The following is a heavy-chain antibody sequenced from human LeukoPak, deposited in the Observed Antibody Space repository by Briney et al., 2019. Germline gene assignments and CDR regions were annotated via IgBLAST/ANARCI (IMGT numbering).Heavy chain of an antibody. Sequence: GGSLRLSCAASGFTFSSYAMSWVRQAPGKGLEWVSAISGSGGSTYYADSVKGRFTISRDNSKNTLYLQMNSLRAEDTAVYYCAKAREPIFGVVIHYYYYGMDVWGQGTTVTVSS. CDR1: GFTFSSYA. V-gene: IGHV3-23*01. J-gene: IGHJ6*02. CDR2: ISGSGGST. CDR3: AKAREPIFGVVIHYYYYGMDV. D-gene: IGHD3-3*01.